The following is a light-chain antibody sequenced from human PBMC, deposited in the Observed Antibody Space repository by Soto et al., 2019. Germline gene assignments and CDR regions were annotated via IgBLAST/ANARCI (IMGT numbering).Light chain of an antibody. CDR2: AAS. Sequence: DIQMTQSPSSLSASVGDRVTITCRASQSISTSLIWYQQKLGKAPNLLIYAASSLQSGLTSRFSGSGSGTDFTLTISSLQPEDFATYYCQQSYSAPPTFGQGTKVEI. V-gene: IGKV1-39*01. J-gene: IGKJ1*01. CDR1: QSISTS. CDR3: QQSYSAPPT.